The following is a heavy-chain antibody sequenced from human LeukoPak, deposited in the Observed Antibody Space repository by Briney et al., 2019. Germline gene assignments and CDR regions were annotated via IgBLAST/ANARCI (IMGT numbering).Heavy chain of an antibody. CDR1: GYTFTGYY. D-gene: IGHD2-15*01. J-gene: IGHJ4*02. CDR3: AREGYCSGGTCYSFDY. CDR2: INPNSGGA. V-gene: IGHV1-2*02. Sequence: GSVKVSCKASGYTFTGYYMHWVRQAPGQGLEWMGWINPNSGGANYAQKFQGRVTMTRDMSTSTVYMELSSLRSEDTAVYFCAREGYCSGGTCYSFDYWGQGTLVTVSS.